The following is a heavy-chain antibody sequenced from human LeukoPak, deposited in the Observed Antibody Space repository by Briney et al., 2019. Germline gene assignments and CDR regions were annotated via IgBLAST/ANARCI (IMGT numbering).Heavy chain of an antibody. V-gene: IGHV1-2*06. J-gene: IGHJ6*03. CDR3: ARGESSSSDYYYYYMDV. Sequence: ASVKVSCKVSGYTFTGYYMHWVRQAPGQGLEWMGRINPNSGGTNYAQKFQGRVTMTRDTSISTAYMELSRLRSDDTAVYYCARGESSSSDYYYYYMDVWGKGTTVTVSS. CDR1: GYTFTGYY. CDR2: INPNSGGT. D-gene: IGHD6-6*01.